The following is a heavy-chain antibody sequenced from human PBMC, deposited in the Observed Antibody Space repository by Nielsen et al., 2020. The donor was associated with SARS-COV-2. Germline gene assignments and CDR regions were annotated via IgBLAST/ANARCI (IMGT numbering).Heavy chain of an antibody. CDR1: RYTFPSYD. J-gene: IGHJ3*02. D-gene: IGHD3-9*01. Sequence: SVNVSCMPSRYTFPSYDINWVRQSTGQGLEWMGWMNPNSGNTGYVQKFQGRVTITRNTSISTAYMELNSLRSEDTAVYYCALVLQYFDDAFDIWGQGTMATVSS. CDR2: MNPNSGNT. CDR3: ALVLQYFDDAFDI. V-gene: IGHV1-8*01.